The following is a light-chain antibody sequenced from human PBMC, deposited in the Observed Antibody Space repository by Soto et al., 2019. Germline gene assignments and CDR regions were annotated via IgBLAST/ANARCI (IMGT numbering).Light chain of an antibody. CDR1: QSVRSNW. CDR3: QQYGNSPWT. CDR2: GAS. J-gene: IGKJ1*01. V-gene: IGKV3-20*01. Sequence: ETVLTQSPGTLSLSPGERVTLSCRASQSVRSNWLAWNQQKPGQAPRLLVYGASIRATGIPARFSGSGSATDFTLTIGGLEPEDFAVYYCQQYGNSPWTFGQGTKVEIK.